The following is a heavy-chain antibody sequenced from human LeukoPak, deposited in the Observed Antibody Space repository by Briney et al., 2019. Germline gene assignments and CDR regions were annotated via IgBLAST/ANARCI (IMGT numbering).Heavy chain of an antibody. CDR2: NPSGGST. D-gene: IGHD3-22*01. CDR3: ASNYYDSSGYYLPY. Sequence: NPSGGSTSYAQKFQGRVTMTRDTSTSTVYMELSSLRSEDTAVYYCASNYYDSSGYYLPYWGQGTLVTVSS. J-gene: IGHJ4*02. V-gene: IGHV1-46*01.